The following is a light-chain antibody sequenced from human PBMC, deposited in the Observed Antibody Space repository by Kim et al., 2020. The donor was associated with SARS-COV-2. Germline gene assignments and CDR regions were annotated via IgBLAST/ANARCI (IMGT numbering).Light chain of an antibody. CDR2: DNN. J-gene: IGLJ1*01. Sequence: GQKVTISCSGSSSNIGNNYVSWYQQLPGTAPKLLIYDNNKRPSGIPDRFSGSKSGTSATLGITGLQTGDEADYYCGTWDSSLSAYVFGTGAKVTVL. CDR3: GTWDSSLSAYV. V-gene: IGLV1-51*01. CDR1: SSNIGNNY.